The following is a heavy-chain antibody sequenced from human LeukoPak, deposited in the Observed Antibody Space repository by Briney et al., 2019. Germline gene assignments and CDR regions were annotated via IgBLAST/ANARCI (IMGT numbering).Heavy chain of an antibody. CDR2: MYYSGSP. Sequence: SETLSLTCTVSGGSFSSYYWSWIRQPPGKGLEWIGYMYYSGSPNYNPSPKSRVTISVDTSKNQFSLKLSSVTAADTAVYYCARFKRAGGWSYFDYWGQGTLVTVSS. CDR3: ARFKRAGGWSYFDY. CDR1: GGSFSSYY. J-gene: IGHJ4*02. D-gene: IGHD6-19*01. V-gene: IGHV4-59*01.